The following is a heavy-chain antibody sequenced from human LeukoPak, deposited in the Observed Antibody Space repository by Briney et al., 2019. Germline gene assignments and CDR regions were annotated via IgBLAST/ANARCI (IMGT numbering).Heavy chain of an antibody. Sequence: ASVKVSCKVSGHTLSELSLHWVRQAPGKGLEWMGGFDPEDDEIIYAQRFQGRVTMTEVTSTDTAYMELSSLRSEDTAVYYCALLMVRNIVDIWGQGTMVTVAS. CDR2: FDPEDDEI. V-gene: IGHV1-24*01. D-gene: IGHD3-10*01. CDR3: ALLMVRNIVDI. CDR1: GHTLSELS. J-gene: IGHJ3*02.